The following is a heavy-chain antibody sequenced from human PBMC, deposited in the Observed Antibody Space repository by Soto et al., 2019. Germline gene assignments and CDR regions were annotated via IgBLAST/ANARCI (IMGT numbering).Heavy chain of an antibody. D-gene: IGHD2-2*02. V-gene: IGHV3-23*01. CDR3: AKGLEGYCSSTSCYTFYFFDY. Sequence: GGSLKLSCAASGFTFSSYAMSWVRQAPGKGLEWVSAISGSGGSTYYADSGKGRFTISRDNSKNTLYLQMNSLRAEDTAVYYCAKGLEGYCSSTSCYTFYFFDYWGQGTLVTVSS. CDR2: ISGSGGST. CDR1: GFTFSSYA. J-gene: IGHJ4*02.